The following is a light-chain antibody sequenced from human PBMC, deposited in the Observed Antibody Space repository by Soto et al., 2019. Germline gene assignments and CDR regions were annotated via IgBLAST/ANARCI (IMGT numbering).Light chain of an antibody. CDR3: QQFNNWPRT. V-gene: IGKV3-15*01. J-gene: IGKJ2*01. Sequence: EIVMTQSPATLSVSPGERATLSFRASQSVSSNLAWYQQKPGQAPRLLIYGASTRATGIPARFSGSGSGIEFTLTISSLQSEDFAVYYCQQFNNWPRTFGQGTKLEIK. CDR2: GAS. CDR1: QSVSSN.